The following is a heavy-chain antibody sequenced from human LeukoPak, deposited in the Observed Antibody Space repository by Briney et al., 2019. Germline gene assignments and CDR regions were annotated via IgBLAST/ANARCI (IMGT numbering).Heavy chain of an antibody. D-gene: IGHD5-18*01. CDR1: GFTFSRFW. Sequence: GGSLRLSCAASGFTFSRFWMHWVRQPPGKGLVWVSRIDTDGTTTTYADSVKGRFTISRDNAKNTVYLQMNSLRAEDTAVYYCATPNSFGNDYWGQGVLVTVSS. CDR2: IDTDGTTT. CDR3: ATPNSFGNDY. J-gene: IGHJ4*02. V-gene: IGHV3-74*01.